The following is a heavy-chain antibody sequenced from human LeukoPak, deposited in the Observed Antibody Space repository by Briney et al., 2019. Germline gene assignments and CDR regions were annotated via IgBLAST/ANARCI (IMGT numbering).Heavy chain of an antibody. CDR1: GFTFTSSA. V-gene: IGHV1-58*01. J-gene: IGHJ4*02. CDR3: AADLTMVRGVISNPVFDY. CDR2: IVVGSGNT. Sequence: ASVKVSCKASGFTFTSSAVQWVRQARGQRLEWIGWIVVGSGNTNYAQKFQEGVTITRDMSASTAYMELSSLRSEDTAVYYCAADLTMVRGVISNPVFDYWGQGTLVTVSS. D-gene: IGHD3-10*01.